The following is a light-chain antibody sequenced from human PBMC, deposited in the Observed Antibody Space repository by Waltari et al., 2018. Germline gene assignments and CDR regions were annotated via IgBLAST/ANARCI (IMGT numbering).Light chain of an antibody. Sequence: DMQMTQSTASLSASVGDRVTITCQPSQDVINYINWYQQKPGKAPQLLIYDAATLKTGVPSRFSGRQSGTYFTLTISGLQPEDVGTYYCQHSEAFGQGTTVEI. J-gene: IGKJ1*01. CDR2: DAA. CDR1: QDVINY. V-gene: IGKV1-33*01. CDR3: QHSEA.